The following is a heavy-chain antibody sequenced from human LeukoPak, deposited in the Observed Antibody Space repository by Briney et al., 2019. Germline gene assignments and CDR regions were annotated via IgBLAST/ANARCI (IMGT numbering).Heavy chain of an antibody. CDR3: ATSTYYYDSSGYSGFY. D-gene: IGHD3-22*01. CDR1: GFTFSSYW. CDR2: IKQDGSEK. J-gene: IGHJ4*02. Sequence: GGSLRLSCAASGFTFSSYWMSWVRQAPGKGLEWVANIKQDGSEKYYVDSVKGRFTISRDNAKNSLYLQMNSLRAEDTAVYYCATSTYYYDSSGYSGFYWGQGTLVTVSS. V-gene: IGHV3-7*01.